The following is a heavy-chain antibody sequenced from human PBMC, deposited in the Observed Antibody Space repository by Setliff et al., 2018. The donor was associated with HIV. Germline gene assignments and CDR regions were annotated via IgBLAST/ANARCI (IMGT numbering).Heavy chain of an antibody. V-gene: IGHV4-61*02. CDR1: GDSISSGSYY. CDR2: VYSSGST. J-gene: IGHJ4*02. CDR3: ARGIGLRPFDA. Sequence: SETLSLTCTVSGDSISSGSYYWSWIRQPAGKGLEWIGRVYSSGSTNYNPPLKSRLTISVDTSKRQFSLNLSSVTAADTAAYFCARGIGLRPFDAWGQGTLVT. D-gene: IGHD4-17*01.